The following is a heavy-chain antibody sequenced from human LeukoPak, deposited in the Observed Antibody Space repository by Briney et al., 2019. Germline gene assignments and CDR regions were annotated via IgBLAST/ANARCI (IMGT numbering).Heavy chain of an antibody. J-gene: IGHJ3*02. CDR3: ARAYCGGDCTAGGAFDI. V-gene: IGHV4-4*07. CDR2: VSASGAI. CDR1: DVSVGSHF. D-gene: IGHD2-21*01. Sequence: PSETLSLTCSVSDVSVGSHFWSWVRQPAGKALEWIGRVSASGAISSNPSFNSRVTMSLDTSKNQFSLKLTSVTAADTAVYFCARAYCGGDCTAGGAFDIWGQGTMVTVSS.